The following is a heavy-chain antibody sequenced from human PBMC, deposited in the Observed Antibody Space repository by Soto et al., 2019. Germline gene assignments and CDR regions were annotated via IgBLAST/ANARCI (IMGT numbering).Heavy chain of an antibody. J-gene: IGHJ4*02. CDR2: IIPILGIA. D-gene: IGHD5-12*01. V-gene: IGHV1-69*02. CDR3: ARFSGGYDFDY. CDR1: GGTFSSYT. Sequence: QVQLVQSGAEVKKPGSSVKVSCKASGGTFSSYTISWVRQAPGQGLEWMGRIIPILGIANYAQKFQGRVTLTADKSTSTAYMELSSLRSEATAVYYCARFSGGYDFDYWGQGTLVTVSS.